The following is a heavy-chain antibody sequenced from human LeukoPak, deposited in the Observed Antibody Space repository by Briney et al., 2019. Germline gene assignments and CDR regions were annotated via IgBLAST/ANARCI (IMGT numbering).Heavy chain of an antibody. CDR3: ARQHYYDNSGFDY. Sequence: GESLKISCQGSGYSFTDYWIAWVRQKPGKGLEWRGVIYPADPDTRYNPSFQGQVTVSADKSISAAYLHWSSLQASDSGIYYCARQHYYDNSGFDYWGQGTQVTVPS. V-gene: IGHV5-51*01. J-gene: IGHJ4*02. CDR1: GYSFTDYW. D-gene: IGHD3-22*01. CDR2: IYPADPDT.